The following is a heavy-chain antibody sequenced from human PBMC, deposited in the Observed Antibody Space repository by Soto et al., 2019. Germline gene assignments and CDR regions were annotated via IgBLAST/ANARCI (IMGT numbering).Heavy chain of an antibody. CDR2: INSDGSRT. V-gene: IGHV3-74*01. CDR1: GFTFSSYW. J-gene: IGHJ4*02. D-gene: IGHD3-22*01. Sequence: EVQLVESGGGLVQPGGSLRLSCAASGFTFSSYWMHWVRQAPGKGLVWVSRINSDGSRTTYADSVKGRFTISRDNVKNMLHLQMNSLRAEDTAVYYCARALTYYYDIDYWGQGTLVTVSS. CDR3: ARALTYYYDIDY.